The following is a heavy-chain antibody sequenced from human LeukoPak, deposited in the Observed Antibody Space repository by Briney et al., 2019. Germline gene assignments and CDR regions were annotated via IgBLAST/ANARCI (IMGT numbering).Heavy chain of an antibody. V-gene: IGHV4-4*07. CDR1: GGSISSYY. CDR2: IHTSGDT. D-gene: IGHD3-10*01. CDR3: AKSQGSRFPNRGYYYYMDV. J-gene: IGHJ6*03. Sequence: PSETLSLTCTVSGGSISSYYWSWIRQPAGKGLEWIGRIHTSGDTSYNPSLKSRVTMSVDTSKNQFSLRLSSVTAADTAVYYCAKSQGSRFPNRGYYYYMDVWGKGTTVTVSS.